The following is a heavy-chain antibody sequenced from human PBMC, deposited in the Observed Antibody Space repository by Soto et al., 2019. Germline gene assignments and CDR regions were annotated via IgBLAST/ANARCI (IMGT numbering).Heavy chain of an antibody. J-gene: IGHJ4*02. V-gene: IGHV1-18*01. CDR3: ARDSGSSGVAAAASWDS. CDR1: GYDFTTYG. Sequence: ASVKVSCKGSGYDFTTYGITWVRQAPGQGLEWMAWISAHNGNTDYAQKLQGRVTVTRDTSTSTAYMELNSLKAEDTAVYYCARDSGSSGVAAAASWDSWGQGTLVTVSS. D-gene: IGHD6-13*01. CDR2: ISAHNGNT.